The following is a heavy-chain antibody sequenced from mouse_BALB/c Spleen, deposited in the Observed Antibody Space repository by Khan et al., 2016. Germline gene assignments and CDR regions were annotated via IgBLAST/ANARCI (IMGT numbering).Heavy chain of an antibody. D-gene: IGHD1-2*01. CDR2: IFPGSGST. Sequence: QVQLQQSGTELPRPGASVKLSCKASGYTFTDYYLHWVMQRTGQGLEWIGEIFPGSGSTYYNAKFTGKASLTADTSSSTAYMQLSSLTSEDSAVYVCARSYYVYFAIDYWGHGASVTVSS. V-gene: IGHV1-77*01. CDR3: ARSYYVYFAIDY. CDR1: GYTFTDYY. J-gene: IGHJ4*01.